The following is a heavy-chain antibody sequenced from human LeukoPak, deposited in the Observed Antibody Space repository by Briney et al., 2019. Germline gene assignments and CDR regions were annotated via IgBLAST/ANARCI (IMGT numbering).Heavy chain of an antibody. D-gene: IGHD3-22*01. V-gene: IGHV3-30-3*01. CDR2: ISYDGSNK. CDR1: GFTFSSYA. Sequence: GGSLRLSCAASGFTFSSYAMHWVRQAPGKGLEWVAVISYDGSNKYYADSVKGRFTISRDNSKNTLYLQMNSLRVEDTAMYYCAREISITMIVVDPIWGQGTLVTVS. J-gene: IGHJ4*02. CDR3: AREISITMIVVDPI.